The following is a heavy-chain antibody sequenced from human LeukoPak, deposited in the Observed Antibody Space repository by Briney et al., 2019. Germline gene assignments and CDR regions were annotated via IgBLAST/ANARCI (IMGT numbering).Heavy chain of an antibody. CDR3: AGGAFGVLLSAFDI. J-gene: IGHJ3*02. CDR1: GGSFSGYY. D-gene: IGHD3-3*01. V-gene: IGHV4-34*01. Sequence: SETLSLTCAVYGGSFSGYYWSWIRQPPGKGLEWIGEINHSGSTYSNPSLKSRVIISVDTSKNQFSLKLSSVTAADTAVYWCAGGAFGVLLSAFDIWGQGTMVTVSS. CDR2: INHSGST.